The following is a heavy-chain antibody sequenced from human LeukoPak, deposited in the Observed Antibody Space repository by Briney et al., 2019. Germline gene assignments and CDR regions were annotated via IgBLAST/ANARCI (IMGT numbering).Heavy chain of an antibody. CDR2: INHSGST. V-gene: IGHV4-34*01. CDR1: GGSFSGYY. D-gene: IGHD5-12*01. Sequence: SETLSLTCAVYGGSFSGYYWSWIRQPPGKGLEWIGEINHSGSTNYNPSLKSRVTISVDTSKNQFSLKLSSVTAADTAVYYCARANIVATNEGGDNWFDPWGQGTLVTVSS. J-gene: IGHJ5*02. CDR3: ARANIVATNEGGDNWFDP.